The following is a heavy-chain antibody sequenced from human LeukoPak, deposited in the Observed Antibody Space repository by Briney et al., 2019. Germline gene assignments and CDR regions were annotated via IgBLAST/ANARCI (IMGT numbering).Heavy chain of an antibody. V-gene: IGHV3-11*04. CDR1: GFTFSDYY. D-gene: IGHD2-15*01. Sequence: GGSLRLSCAASGFTFSDYYMSWIRQAPGKGLEWVSYISSSGSTIYYADSVKGRFTISRDNARNSLYLQMNSLRAEDTAVYYCARDGLAAATLHWCFDLWGRGTLVTVPS. CDR3: ARDGLAAATLHWCFDL. J-gene: IGHJ2*01. CDR2: ISSSGSTI.